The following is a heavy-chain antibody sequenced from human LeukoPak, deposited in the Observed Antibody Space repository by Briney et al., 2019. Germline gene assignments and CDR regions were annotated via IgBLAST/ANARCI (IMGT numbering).Heavy chain of an antibody. CDR2: ISTYNSKT. Sequence: ASVKVSCKASGYTFSSYGISWVGQAPGQGLEWMGWISTYNSKTKYAEKVQGRVTMTTDTSTTTAYMELRTLRSDDTAVYYCARDMVGLAADGNWFDPWGQGTLVTVSS. D-gene: IGHD6-13*01. CDR3: ARDMVGLAADGNWFDP. CDR1: GYTFSSYG. J-gene: IGHJ5*02. V-gene: IGHV1-18*01.